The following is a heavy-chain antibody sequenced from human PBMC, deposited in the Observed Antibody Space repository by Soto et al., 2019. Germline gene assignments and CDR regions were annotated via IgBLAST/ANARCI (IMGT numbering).Heavy chain of an antibody. CDR2: IKQDGSEK. CDR3: AREGTPVAGVGWFDP. Sequence: GGSLRLSCAASGFTFSSYWMSWVRQAPGKGLEWVANIKQDGSEKYYVDSVKGRFTISRDNAKNSLYLQMNSLRAEDTAVYYCAREGTPVAGVGWFDPWGQGTLVTVSS. V-gene: IGHV3-7*01. J-gene: IGHJ5*02. D-gene: IGHD6-19*01. CDR1: GFTFSSYW.